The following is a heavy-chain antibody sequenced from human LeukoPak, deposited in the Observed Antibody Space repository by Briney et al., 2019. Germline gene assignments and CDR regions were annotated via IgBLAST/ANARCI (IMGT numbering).Heavy chain of an antibody. Sequence: GGSLRLSCAASGFPFSSYYMSWVRQAPGKGLEWVANINQGGSEKYYVESVKDRFTISRDNAKNSLYLQMSSLRAEDTAVYYCARVNRYSGYDFDQWGQETLVTVSS. CDR2: INQGGSEK. J-gene: IGHJ5*02. D-gene: IGHD5-12*01. CDR3: ARVNRYSGYDFDQ. CDR1: GFPFSSYY. V-gene: IGHV3-7*01.